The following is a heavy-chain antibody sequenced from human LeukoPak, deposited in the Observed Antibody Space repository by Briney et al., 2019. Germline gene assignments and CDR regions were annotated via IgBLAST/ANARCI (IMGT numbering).Heavy chain of an antibody. J-gene: IGHJ3*02. CDR1: GYTFTSYG. CDR2: ISAYNGNT. Sequence: ASVKVSCKASGYTFTSYGISWVRQAPGQGLEWMGWISAYNGNTNYAQKLQGRVTMTTDTSMSTAYMELRSLRSDDTAVYYCARDRALGDYDFWSGFNNAFDIWGQGTMVTVSS. CDR3: ARDRALGDYDFWSGFNNAFDI. D-gene: IGHD3-3*01. V-gene: IGHV1-18*01.